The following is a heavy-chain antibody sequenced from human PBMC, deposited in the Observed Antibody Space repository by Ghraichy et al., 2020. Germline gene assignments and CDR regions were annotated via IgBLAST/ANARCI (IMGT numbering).Heavy chain of an antibody. CDR2: INHSGST. Sequence: SETLSLTCAVYGGSFSGYYWSWIRQPPGKGLEWIGEINHSGSTNYNPSLKSRVTISVDTSKNQFSLKLSSVTAADTVVYYCARGSRGYSYGPSDAFDIWGQGTMVTVSS. CDR3: ARGSRGYSYGPSDAFDI. D-gene: IGHD5-18*01. J-gene: IGHJ3*02. V-gene: IGHV4-34*01. CDR1: GGSFSGYY.